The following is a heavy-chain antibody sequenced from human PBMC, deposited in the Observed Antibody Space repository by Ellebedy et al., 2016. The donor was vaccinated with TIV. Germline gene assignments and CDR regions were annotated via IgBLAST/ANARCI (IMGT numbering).Heavy chain of an antibody. D-gene: IGHD1-14*01. CDR2: IYYSGST. V-gene: IGHV4-59*01. CDR3: ARAGNPNYYYYGMDV. Sequence: SETLSLXXTVSGGSISSYYWSWIRQPPGKGLEWIGYIYYSGSTNYNPSLKSRVTISVDTSKNQFSLKLSSVTAADTAVYYCARAGNPNYYYYGMDVWGQGTTVTVSS. CDR1: GGSISSYY. J-gene: IGHJ6*02.